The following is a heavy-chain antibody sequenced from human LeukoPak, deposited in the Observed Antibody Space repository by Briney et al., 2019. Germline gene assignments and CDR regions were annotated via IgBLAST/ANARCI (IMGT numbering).Heavy chain of an antibody. J-gene: IGHJ3*02. CDR1: GGSITSGGYY. Sequence: SSETLSLTCTVSGGSITSGGYYWSWIRQPPGKGLEWIGYIYPSGRTHYNPSLKSRVTISVDRSKNQFSLKLSSVTAADTAVYYCASPYYDILTGYYPDAFDIWGQGTMVTVSS. CDR3: ASPYYDILTGYYPDAFDI. D-gene: IGHD3-9*01. V-gene: IGHV4-30-2*01. CDR2: IYPSGRT.